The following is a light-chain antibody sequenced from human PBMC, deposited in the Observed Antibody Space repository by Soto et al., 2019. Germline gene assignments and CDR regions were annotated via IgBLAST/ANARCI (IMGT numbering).Light chain of an antibody. CDR2: GAS. Sequence: EIVWTQSPGTPSLSPGERATLSCRARQSVSCSYLAWYQQKPGQAPRLLIYGASSRATGIPDRFSGSRSGTDFPLTMSRVEPEDLVVYYCQHDGRRPRTFGPGNTVDSK. V-gene: IGKV3-20*01. CDR1: QSVSCSY. CDR3: QHDGRRPRT. J-gene: IGKJ3*01.